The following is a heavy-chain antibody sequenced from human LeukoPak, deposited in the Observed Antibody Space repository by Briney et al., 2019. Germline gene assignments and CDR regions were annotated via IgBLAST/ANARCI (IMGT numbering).Heavy chain of an antibody. CDR2: INPNSGGT. D-gene: IGHD1-26*01. CDR1: GYTFTGYY. Sequence: ASVKVSCKASGYTFTGYYIHWVRQAPGQGLEWMGWINPNSGGTNYAQKFQGRVSMTRDTSISTAYMDLSRLRSDDTAVYYCARGSIVGATFDYFDYWGQGTLVTVSS. J-gene: IGHJ4*02. CDR3: ARGSIVGATFDYFDY. V-gene: IGHV1-2*02.